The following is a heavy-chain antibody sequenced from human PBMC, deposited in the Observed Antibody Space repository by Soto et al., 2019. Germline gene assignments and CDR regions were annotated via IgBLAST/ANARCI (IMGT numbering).Heavy chain of an antibody. J-gene: IGHJ4*02. CDR1: GYTFTSYA. CDR3: ARGCSGGSCYEY. Sequence: QVQLVQSGAEVKKPGASVKVSCKASGYTFTSYAMHWVRQAPGQRLEWMGWINAGNGDTKYSQKFQGRVTITRDTSASTAYMELSSLRSEDTAVYYCARGCSGGSCYEYWGQGTLVTVSS. V-gene: IGHV1-3*01. CDR2: INAGNGDT. D-gene: IGHD2-15*01.